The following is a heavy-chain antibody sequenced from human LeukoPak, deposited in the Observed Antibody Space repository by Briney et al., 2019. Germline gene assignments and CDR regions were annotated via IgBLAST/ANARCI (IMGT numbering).Heavy chain of an antibody. Sequence: SETLSLTCTVSGGSISRYYWSWIRQPPGKGLEWIGNIYYTGSTNYNPSLKSRVTISVDTSKNQFSLRLSSVADANTAVYFCARATWGFFWFDPWGQGSLVTVSS. D-gene: IGHD7-27*01. J-gene: IGHJ5*02. CDR2: IYYTGST. CDR3: ARATWGFFWFDP. V-gene: IGHV4-59*01. CDR1: GGSISRYY.